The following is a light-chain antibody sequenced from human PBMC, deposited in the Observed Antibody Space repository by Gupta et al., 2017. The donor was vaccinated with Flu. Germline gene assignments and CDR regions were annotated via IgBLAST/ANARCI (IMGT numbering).Light chain of an antibody. CDR1: AFPKQY. CDR3: QSTYSSGAYVV. J-gene: IGLJ2*01. Sequence: SYELTQQPSVSVSPGQTAKITCSGDAFPKQYASWYQQKPGQAPVLLIYKDIERPSGIPERFSASSSGTIATLTISGVQAEDEADYYCQSTYSSGAYVVFGGGTKLTVL. CDR2: KDI. V-gene: IGLV3-25*03.